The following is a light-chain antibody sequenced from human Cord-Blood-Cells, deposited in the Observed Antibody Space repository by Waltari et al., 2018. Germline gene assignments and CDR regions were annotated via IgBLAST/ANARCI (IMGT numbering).Light chain of an antibody. CDR3: QQYGSSPYT. CDR2: GAS. CDR1: QSGSSSY. Sequence: DIVLTKSPGTLSLSPGARATLFCRASQSGSSSYLAWYQQKPGKAPRLLIYGASSRATGIPVRFSGSGSGTDFTLTISRLEPEDFAVYYCQQYGSSPYTFGQGTKLEIK. J-gene: IGKJ2*01. V-gene: IGKV3-20*01.